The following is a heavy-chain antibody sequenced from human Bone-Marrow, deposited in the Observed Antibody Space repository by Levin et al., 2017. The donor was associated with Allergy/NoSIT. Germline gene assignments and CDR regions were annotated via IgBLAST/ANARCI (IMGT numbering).Heavy chain of an antibody. V-gene: IGHV3-23*01. D-gene: IGHD1-26*01. CDR1: GFSFSNYA. CDR3: AKDLGQWDLLLGDNYGMDV. CDR2: MSGSGRST. J-gene: IGHJ6*02. Sequence: GESLKISCAASGFSFSNYAMTWVRQAPGKGLEWVSVMSGSGRSTYYADSVKGRFTISRDNSKNTLYLQMNSLRAEDTAVYYCAKDLGQWDLLLGDNYGMDVWGQGTTVTVSS.